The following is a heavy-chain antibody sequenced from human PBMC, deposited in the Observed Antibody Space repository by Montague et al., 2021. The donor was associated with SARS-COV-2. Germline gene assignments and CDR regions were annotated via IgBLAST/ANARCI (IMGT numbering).Heavy chain of an antibody. V-gene: IGHV4-31*03. D-gene: IGHD1-14*01. Sequence: SETLSLTCTVSGGSISSGGYYWSWIRQHLGKGLERIGYIYYSGNTYCNPSLKSRVTISLDTSKNQFSLKLSSVTAADTAVYYCAREFNKEYTGAFDIWGQGTMVTVSS. CDR1: GGSISSGGYY. CDR2: IYYSGNT. J-gene: IGHJ3*02. CDR3: AREFNKEYTGAFDI.